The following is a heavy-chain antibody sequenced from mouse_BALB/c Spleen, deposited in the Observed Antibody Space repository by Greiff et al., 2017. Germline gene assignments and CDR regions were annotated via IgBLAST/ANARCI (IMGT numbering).Heavy chain of an antibody. V-gene: IGHV5-17*02. Sequence: EVKLVESGGGLVQPGGSRKLSCAASGFTFSSFGMHWVRQAPEKGLEWVAYISSGSSTIYYADTVKGRFTISRDNAKNTLFLQMTSLRSEDTAMYYCASACDDGGFADWGQGTLVTVSA. CDR1: GFTFSSFG. CDR2: ISSGSSTI. J-gene: IGHJ3*01. CDR3: ASACDDGGFAD. D-gene: IGHD2-3*01.